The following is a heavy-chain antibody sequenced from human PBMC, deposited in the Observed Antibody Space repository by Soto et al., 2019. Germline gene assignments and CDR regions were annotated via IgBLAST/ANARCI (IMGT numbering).Heavy chain of an antibody. J-gene: IGHJ5*02. Sequence: ASVKVSCKASGYTFINYYIHWVRQAPGHGLEWMAIINPTNGNTNYAQKFQGRLTITMDTSASTAYMELSSLTSEDTAVYYCAGDKVAAAARRKDWFDVWGQGTLVTVSS. CDR2: INPTNGNT. D-gene: IGHD6-13*01. V-gene: IGHV1-46*01. CDR3: AGDKVAAAARRKDWFDV. CDR1: GYTFINYY.